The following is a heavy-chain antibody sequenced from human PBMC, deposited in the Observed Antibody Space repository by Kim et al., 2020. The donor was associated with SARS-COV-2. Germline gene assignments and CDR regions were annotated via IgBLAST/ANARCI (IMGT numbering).Heavy chain of an antibody. CDR3: ARALAGGFYYDSSGYRRYFNY. CDR2: VNHSGST. J-gene: IGHJ4*02. CDR1: GGSFSGYY. V-gene: IGHV4-34*01. D-gene: IGHD3-22*01. Sequence: ETLSLTCAVYGGSFSGYYWNWIRQPPGKGLEWIGEVNHSGSTNYNPSLKSRVTISVDTSKNQFSLKLSSVTAADTAVYYCARALAGGFYYDSSGYRRYFNYWGQGTLVTVSS.